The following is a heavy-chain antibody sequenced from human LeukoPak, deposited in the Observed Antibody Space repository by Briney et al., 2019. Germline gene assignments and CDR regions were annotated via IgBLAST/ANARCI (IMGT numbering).Heavy chain of an antibody. CDR3: AKDPIGDYIGTFDI. D-gene: IGHD4-17*01. V-gene: IGHV3-23*01. CDR1: KFNFNSYG. Sequence: PGGSLRLSCTTSKFNFNSYGMTWVRQAPGKGLEWVSSISGSGGSTQYAASVQGRFTISRDNSKNTLYLQMNSLRAEDTAVYYCAKDPIGDYIGTFDIWGQGTMVTVSS. J-gene: IGHJ3*02. CDR2: ISGSGGST.